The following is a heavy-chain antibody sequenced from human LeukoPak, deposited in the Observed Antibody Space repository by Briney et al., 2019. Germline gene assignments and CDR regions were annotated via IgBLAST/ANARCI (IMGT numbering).Heavy chain of an antibody. Sequence: SETLSLTCAVSVASISNYYWSWIRQAPGKGLEWIGYISTSGSTNYNPSLKSRVSISLDTSNNRFSLNLNFVTAADTAVYFCASPRTSYRYTFDYWGPGALVIVSS. J-gene: IGHJ4*02. D-gene: IGHD5-18*01. CDR2: ISTSGST. CDR3: ASPRTSYRYTFDY. V-gene: IGHV4-4*09. CDR1: VASISNYY.